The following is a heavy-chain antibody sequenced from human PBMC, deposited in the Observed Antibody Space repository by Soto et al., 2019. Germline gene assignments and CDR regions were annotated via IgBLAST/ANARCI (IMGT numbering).Heavy chain of an antibody. D-gene: IGHD2-21*02. CDR3: ARDTGEPYCGGDCYRGPFYYYYGMHX. CDR1: GYTFTSYG. J-gene: IGHJ6*02. V-gene: IGHV1-18*01. CDR2: SSACNGNT. Sequence: ASLKVSCKASGYTFTSYGISWVRQAPGQGLEWRGFSSACNGNTNYAKKLQGRVTMTTATSTSTAYMELRSLRSDDTAVYYCARDTGEPYCGGDCYRGPFYYYYGMHXWGQGTTVTVS.